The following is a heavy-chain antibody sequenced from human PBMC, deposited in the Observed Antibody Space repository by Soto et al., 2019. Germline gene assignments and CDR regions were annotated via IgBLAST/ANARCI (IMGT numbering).Heavy chain of an antibody. V-gene: IGHV1-18*01. CDR1: GYTFTSYG. CDR3: ARGADFWSGYRWFDP. CDR2: ISAYNGNT. Sequence: QVQLVQSGGEVRQPGASVKVSCKASGYTFTSYGISWVRQAPGQGLEWMGWISAYNGNTKYAQNLQGSLTLTTDTSAGTAYMELRSLRYDDTAVYFCARGADFWSGYRWFDPWGQGTLVTVSS. J-gene: IGHJ5*02. D-gene: IGHD3-3*01.